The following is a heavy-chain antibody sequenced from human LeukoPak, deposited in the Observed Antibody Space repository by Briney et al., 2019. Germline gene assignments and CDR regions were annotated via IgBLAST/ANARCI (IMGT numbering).Heavy chain of an antibody. V-gene: IGHV3-48*03. CDR3: ARETPRAFDI. CDR1: GLTFSGYE. Sequence: GGSLRLSCAVSGLTFSGYERSWVRQAPGKGLEWVSYISSSGSTIYYADSVKGRLTIPRDNAKNSLFLQMNRLSAVDTSVYSCARETPRAFDIWGQGTMVTVSS. CDR2: ISSSGSTI. J-gene: IGHJ3*02.